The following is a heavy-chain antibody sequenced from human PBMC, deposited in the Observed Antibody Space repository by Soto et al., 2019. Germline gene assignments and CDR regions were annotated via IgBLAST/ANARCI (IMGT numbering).Heavy chain of an antibody. CDR1: GFTFSSYS. J-gene: IGHJ4*02. CDR3: ARGYRTVVPAAILIPSDFRFDY. V-gene: IGHV3-48*02. D-gene: IGHD2-2*02. CDR2: ISSSSSTI. Sequence: SGGSLRLSCAASGFTFSSYSMNWVRQAPGKGLEWVSYISSSSSTIYYADSVKGRFTISRDNAKNSLYLQMNSLRDEDTAVYYCARGYRTVVPAAILIPSDFRFDYWGQGTLVTVSS.